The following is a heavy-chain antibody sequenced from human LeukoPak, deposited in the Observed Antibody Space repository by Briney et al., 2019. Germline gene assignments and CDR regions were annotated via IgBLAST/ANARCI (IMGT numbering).Heavy chain of an antibody. V-gene: IGHV1-18*01. CDR3: ARRQAVAGTLPDY. CDR1: GYTFTSYG. Sequence: ASVKVSCKASGYTFTSYGISWVRQAPGQGLEWMGWISAYNGNTNYAQKLQGRVSMTRDTSTSTAYMDLSSLRAEDTAVYFCARRQAVAGTLPDYWGQGTLVTVSS. J-gene: IGHJ4*02. CDR2: ISAYNGNT. D-gene: IGHD6-19*01.